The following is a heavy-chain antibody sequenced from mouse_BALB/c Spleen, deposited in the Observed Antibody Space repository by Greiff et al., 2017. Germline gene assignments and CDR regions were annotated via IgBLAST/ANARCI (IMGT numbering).Heavy chain of an antibody. J-gene: IGHJ4*01. D-gene: IGHD2-14*01. V-gene: IGHV2-9*02. CDR3: AREGVRRGYYAMDY. CDR1: GFSLTSYG. CDR2: IWAGGST. Sequence: VKLVESGPGLVAPSQSLSITCTVSGFSLTSYGVHWVRQPPGKGLEWLGVIWAGGSTNYNSALMSRLSISKDNSKSQVFLKMNSLQTDDTAMYYCAREGVRRGYYAMDYGGQGTSVTVSS.